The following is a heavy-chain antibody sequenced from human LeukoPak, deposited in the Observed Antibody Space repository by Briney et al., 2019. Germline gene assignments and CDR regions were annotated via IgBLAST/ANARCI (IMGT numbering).Heavy chain of an antibody. D-gene: IGHD5-12*01. CDR2: MNPDSGDT. Sequence: ASVKVSCKASGYTFTSFDINWVRQTAGQGLEWMGWMNPDSGDTGYAPMFQGRVIMTRNTSIRTAYMELSSLTSEDTAVYYCASRTSSGYDYDVFDLWGQGTVVTVSS. CDR3: ASRTSSGYDYDVFDL. CDR1: GYTFTSFD. V-gene: IGHV1-8*01. J-gene: IGHJ3*01.